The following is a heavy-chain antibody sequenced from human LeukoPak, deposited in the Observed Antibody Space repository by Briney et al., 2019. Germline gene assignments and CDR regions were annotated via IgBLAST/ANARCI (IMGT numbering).Heavy chain of an antibody. Sequence: ASVKVSCKAPGCTFSGYYMHWVRQAPGQGLEWMGRINPNSGGTNYAQKFQGRVTMTRDTSISTAYMELSRLRSDDTAVYYCARALGVKAVLDEDIDYWGQGTLVTVSS. V-gene: IGHV1-2*06. CDR1: GCTFSGYY. D-gene: IGHD3-3*02. CDR3: ARALGVKAVLDEDIDY. J-gene: IGHJ4*02. CDR2: INPNSGGT.